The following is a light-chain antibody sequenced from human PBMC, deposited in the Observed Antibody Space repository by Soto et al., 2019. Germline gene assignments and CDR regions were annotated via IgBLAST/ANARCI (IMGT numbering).Light chain of an antibody. Sequence: DNQMTQSPSSLAATAGDRVTIXXHASQDISNYLAWYQQKPGTAPKXVLDSASTLQSGVPSRFSGSGSGTDFTLTISSLQPEDFATYYCPQLARYPSTFGGGTKV. V-gene: IGKV1-9*01. CDR1: QDISNY. CDR3: PQLARYPST. J-gene: IGKJ4*01. CDR2: SAS.